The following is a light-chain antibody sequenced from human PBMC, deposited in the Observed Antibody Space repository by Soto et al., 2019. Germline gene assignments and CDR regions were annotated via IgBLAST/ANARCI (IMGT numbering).Light chain of an antibody. CDR3: CSYAGTTTYV. J-gene: IGLJ1*01. CDR1: SSDVGSYNL. Sequence: QSVLTQPASVSGSPGQSITIYCTGTSSDVGSYNLVSWYQHHPGKAPKLMIYEDSKRPSGVSNRFSGSKSGNTASLTISGLQAEDEADYFCCSYAGTTTYVFGTGTKVTVL. V-gene: IGLV2-23*01. CDR2: EDS.